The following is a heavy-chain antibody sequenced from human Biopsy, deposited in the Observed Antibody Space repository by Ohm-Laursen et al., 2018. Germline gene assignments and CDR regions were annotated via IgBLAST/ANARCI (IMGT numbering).Heavy chain of an antibody. J-gene: IGHJ3*01. D-gene: IGHD3-3*01. CDR1: GASMTGYF. Sequence: TLSLTYTVSGASMTGYFWTWVRQPAGKGLEWIGHIYTIGDTTYNPSLESRVTISLDTSKNQFSLKMTSLTAADTAVYFCAREDEGLLRALDLWGQGTMVTVSS. CDR2: IYTIGDT. V-gene: IGHV4-4*07. CDR3: AREDEGLLRALDL.